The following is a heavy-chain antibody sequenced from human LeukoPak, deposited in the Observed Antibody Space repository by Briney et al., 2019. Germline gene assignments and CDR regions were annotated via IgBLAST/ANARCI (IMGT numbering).Heavy chain of an antibody. CDR1: GFTFSNAW. CDR2: VKSKADGGTT. J-gene: IGHJ6*02. CDR3: TKLAAAGPYYYYGMDV. Sequence: GGSLRLSCAASGFTFSNAWMSWVRQAPGKGLEWVGRVKSKADGGTTDYAAPVKGRFTISRDDSKNTLYLQMNSLKTEDTAIYHCTKLAAAGPYYYYGMDVWGQGTTVTVSS. V-gene: IGHV3-15*01. D-gene: IGHD6-13*01.